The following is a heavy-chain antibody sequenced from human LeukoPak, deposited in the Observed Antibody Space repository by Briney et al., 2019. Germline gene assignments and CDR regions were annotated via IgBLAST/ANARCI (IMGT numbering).Heavy chain of an antibody. CDR3: ARVMMFSSSSYDY. CDR2: ISSSNNFI. Sequence: PGGSLRLSCAVSGFTFSSYSMNWVRQAPGKGLEWVSSISSSNNFIYYADSVKGRFTISRDNAKNSLYLQMNSLRAEDTAVYYCARVMMFSSSSYDYWGQGTLVTVSS. CDR1: GFTFSSYS. J-gene: IGHJ4*02. V-gene: IGHV3-21*01. D-gene: IGHD6-6*01.